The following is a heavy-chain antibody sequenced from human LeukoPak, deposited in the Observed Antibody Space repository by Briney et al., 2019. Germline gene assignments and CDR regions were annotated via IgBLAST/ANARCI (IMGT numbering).Heavy chain of an antibody. J-gene: IGHJ4*02. Sequence: SETLSLTCTVPGGSISSSSYYWGWIRQPPGKGLEWIGSIYYSGSTYYNPSLKSRVSLSVDTSKNRVSLKVNSVTAADTAVYFCATIPLRYFDWLFYWGQGTLVTVSS. V-gene: IGHV4-39*07. CDR2: IYYSGST. D-gene: IGHD3-9*01. CDR1: GGSISSSSYY. CDR3: ATIPLRYFDWLFY.